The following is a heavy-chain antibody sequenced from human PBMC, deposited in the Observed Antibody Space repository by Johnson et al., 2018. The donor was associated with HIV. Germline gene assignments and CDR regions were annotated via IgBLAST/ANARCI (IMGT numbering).Heavy chain of an antibody. CDR3: AKGIAAAGTGAFDI. D-gene: IGHD6-13*01. CDR1: GFSVSTSY. J-gene: IGHJ3*02. CDR2: ISCGGRT. V-gene: IGHV3-66*02. Sequence: MQLVESGGALVQPGGSMRLSCAASGFSVSTSYMTWVRQAPGKGLAWVSSISCGGRTYYADTVKGRFTISRDNSKNTLYLQMNSLRAEDTAVYYCAKGIAAAGTGAFDIWGQGTMVTVSS.